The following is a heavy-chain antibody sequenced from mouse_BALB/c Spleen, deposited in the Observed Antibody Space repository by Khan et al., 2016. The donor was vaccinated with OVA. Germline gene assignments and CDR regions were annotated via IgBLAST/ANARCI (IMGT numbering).Heavy chain of an antibody. CDR2: IDPENGDT. Sequence: VQLKQSGAELVRPGALVKLSCKGSGFNIKDYYMQWVKQRPEQGLEWIGWIDPENGDTLYDPKFQGKASITADTSSNTAYLQLSRLTSEDHAVYYCTRSTPLCFDYWGQGTTVTVSS. CDR1: GFNIKDYY. J-gene: IGHJ2*01. V-gene: IGHV14-1*02. CDR3: TRSTPLCFDY. D-gene: IGHD6-2*01.